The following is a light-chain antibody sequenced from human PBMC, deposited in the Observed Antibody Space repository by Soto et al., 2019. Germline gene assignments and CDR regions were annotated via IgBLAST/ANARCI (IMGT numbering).Light chain of an antibody. CDR1: QSVSANS. Sequence: VVLTQSPATLSLSPGERATLSCRADQSVSANSLAWYKQKPGQAPRLLIYAASSRATGIPDRFSGSGSGTDFTLTITRLEPEDFAVFYCHQYGSSPFTFGPGTKVDIK. J-gene: IGKJ3*01. CDR3: HQYGSSPFT. CDR2: AAS. V-gene: IGKV3-20*01.